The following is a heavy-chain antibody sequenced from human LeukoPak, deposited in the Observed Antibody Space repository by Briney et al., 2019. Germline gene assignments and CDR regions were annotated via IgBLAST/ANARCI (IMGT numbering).Heavy chain of an antibody. CDR2: MNPNSGNT. CDR1: GYTFTSYD. CDR3: ARGGARNRYYYYYMDV. J-gene: IGHJ6*03. Sequence: ASVKVSCKASGYTFTSYDIHWVRQATGQGLEWMGWMNPNSGNTGYAQKFQGRVTMTRNTSISTAYMELSSLRSEDTAVYYCARGGARNRYYYYYMDVWGKGTTVTVSS. V-gene: IGHV1-8*01. D-gene: IGHD1-14*01.